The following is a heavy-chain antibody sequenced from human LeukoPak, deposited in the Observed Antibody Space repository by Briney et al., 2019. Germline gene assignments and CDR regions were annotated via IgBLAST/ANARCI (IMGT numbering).Heavy chain of an antibody. V-gene: IGHV3-9*02. Sequence: PGGSLRLXCAASGFTSDDYAMHWVRQAPGKGLEWVSGISWNSGSIGYADSVKGRFTISRDNAKNSLYLQMNSLRAEDMALYYCAKGSSGWYYYFDYWGQGTLVTVSS. CDR3: AKGSSGWYYYFDY. CDR2: ISWNSGSI. D-gene: IGHD6-19*01. CDR1: GFTSDDYA. J-gene: IGHJ4*02.